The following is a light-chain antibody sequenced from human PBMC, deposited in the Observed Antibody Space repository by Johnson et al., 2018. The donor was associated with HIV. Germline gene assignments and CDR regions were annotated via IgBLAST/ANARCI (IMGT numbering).Light chain of an antibody. J-gene: IGLJ1*01. CDR3: GTWDNSLKAEV. Sequence: QSVLTQPPSVSAAPGQKVTISCSGSSSNIGNNYVSWYQQLPGTAPKLLIYENTKRPSWIPDRFSGSTSGASATLAITGLQTGDEADYYCGTWDNSLKAEVFGTGTKVTVL. CDR2: ENT. V-gene: IGLV1-51*02. CDR1: SSNIGNNY.